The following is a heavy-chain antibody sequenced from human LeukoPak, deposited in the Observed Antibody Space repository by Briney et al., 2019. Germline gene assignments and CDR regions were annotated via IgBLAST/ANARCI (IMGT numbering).Heavy chain of an antibody. J-gene: IGHJ4*02. D-gene: IGHD2-8*02. Sequence: GGSLRLSCAASGFIFSSYGMHWVRQAPGKGLEWVAIIWFDGANKYYADSVKGRFTISRDNSKNTVYLQMDSRRVEDTAVYYCARYNTGRGDYWGQGTLVTVSS. V-gene: IGHV3-33*01. CDR1: GFIFSSYG. CDR3: ARYNTGRGDY. CDR2: IWFDGANK.